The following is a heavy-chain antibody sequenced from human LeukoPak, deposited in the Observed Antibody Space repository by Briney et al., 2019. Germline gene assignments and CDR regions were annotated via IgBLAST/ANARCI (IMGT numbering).Heavy chain of an antibody. CDR1: GFTFSNYG. CDR2: INSDGSSA. V-gene: IGHV3-74*01. J-gene: IGHJ4*02. Sequence: PGRSLRLSCVASGFTFSNYGMHWVRQAPGKGLVWVSRINSDGSSARYADSVKGRFTISRDNAKNTLYLQMNSLRAEDTAVYYCARPVCGGDCYPYDYWGQGTLVTVSS. D-gene: IGHD2-21*02. CDR3: ARPVCGGDCYPYDY.